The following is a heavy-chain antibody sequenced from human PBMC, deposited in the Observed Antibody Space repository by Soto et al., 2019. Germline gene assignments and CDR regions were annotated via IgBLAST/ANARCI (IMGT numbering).Heavy chain of an antibody. V-gene: IGHV4-59*08. CDR1: GGSITNYY. CDR3: ARHGFGPLHGLVDV. CDR2: INYDGYS. Sequence: QVQLQESGPGLLKPSETLSLNSTVSGGSITNYYCSWFRQPPGKGLEWIGYINYDGYSAYNLSLKRRVTLSMDASKTQFSLMLEAVTATDTAVYYCARHGFGPLHGLVDVWGPGTTVIVSS. D-gene: IGHD3-10*01. J-gene: IGHJ6*02.